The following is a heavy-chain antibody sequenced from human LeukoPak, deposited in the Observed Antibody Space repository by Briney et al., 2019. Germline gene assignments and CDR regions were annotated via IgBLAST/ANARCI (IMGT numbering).Heavy chain of an antibody. CDR2: INHSGST. Sequence: SETLSLTCAVYGGSFSGDYWSWIRQPPGKGLEWIGEINHSGSTNYNPSLKSRVTISVDTSKNQFSLKLSSVTAADTAVYYCARGGYCSSTICRPLGPSNWFDPWGQGTLVTVSS. V-gene: IGHV4-34*01. D-gene: IGHD2-2*01. CDR3: ARGGYCSSTICRPLGPSNWFDP. CDR1: GGSFSGDY. J-gene: IGHJ5*02.